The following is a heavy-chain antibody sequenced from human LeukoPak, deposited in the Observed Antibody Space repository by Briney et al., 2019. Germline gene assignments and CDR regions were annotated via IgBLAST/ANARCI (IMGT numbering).Heavy chain of an antibody. V-gene: IGHV4-39*01. CDR2: IYYSGST. CDR1: GGSISSSSYY. Sequence: PSETLSLTCTVSGGSISSSSYYWGWIRQPPGKGLEWIGSIYYSGSTYYNPSLKSRVTISVDTSKNQFSLKLSSVTAADTAVYYCARQLGDYYYYYMDVWGKGTTVTISS. J-gene: IGHJ6*03. CDR3: ARQLGDYYYYYMDV. D-gene: IGHD3-16*01.